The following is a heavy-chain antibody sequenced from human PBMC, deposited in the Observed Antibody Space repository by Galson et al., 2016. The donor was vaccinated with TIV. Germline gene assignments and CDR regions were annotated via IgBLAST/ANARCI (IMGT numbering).Heavy chain of an antibody. CDR3: ARIVYGSSAFDV. J-gene: IGHJ6*02. V-gene: IGHV1-2*04. CDR2: INPKSGDT. CDR1: GYTFTGNY. D-gene: IGHD4-17*01. Sequence: SVKVSCKASGYTFTGNYMHWVRQAPGQGLEWMGWINPKSGDTSYAQKFQDWVNMTRDMSISTVYMELSRLRSDDTAVYYCARIVYGSSAFDVWGQGTTVTVSS.